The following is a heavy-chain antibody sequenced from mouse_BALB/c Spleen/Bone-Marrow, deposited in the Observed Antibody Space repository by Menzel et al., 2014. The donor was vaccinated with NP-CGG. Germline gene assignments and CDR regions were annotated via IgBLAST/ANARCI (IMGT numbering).Heavy chain of an antibody. CDR2: INPYNDGT. CDR1: GYTFTNYV. J-gene: IGHJ3*01. Sequence: VHVKQSGPELVKPGASVKMSCKASGYTFTNYVMHWVKQKPGQGLEWIGYINPYNDGTKYNEKFKGKATLTSDKSSSTAYMDLSSLTSEVSAVYYCARVYYGYDGTSSWFAYWGQGTLVTVSA. CDR3: ARVYYGYDGTSSWFAY. D-gene: IGHD2-2*01. V-gene: IGHV1-14*01.